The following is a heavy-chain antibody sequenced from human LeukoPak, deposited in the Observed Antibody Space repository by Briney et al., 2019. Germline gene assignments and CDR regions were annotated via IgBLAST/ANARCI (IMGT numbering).Heavy chain of an antibody. V-gene: IGHV6-1*01. J-gene: IGHJ6*02. CDR2: TYYRSKWYN. Sequence: SHTLSLTCVLSGDSVSSNSAAWNWIRQCPSRGLEWLGSTYYRSKWYNDYALSVKSPITINPDKSKNQFSLHLNSGTPDATALYYCAKQTTSSKYYGLDVWGQGTTVTVSS. D-gene: IGHD1-1*01. CDR3: AKQTTSSKYYGLDV. CDR1: GDSVSSNSAA.